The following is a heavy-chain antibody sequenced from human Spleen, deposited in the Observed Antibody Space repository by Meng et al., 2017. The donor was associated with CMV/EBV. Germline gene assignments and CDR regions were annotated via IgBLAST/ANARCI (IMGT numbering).Heavy chain of an antibody. CDR3: AKASADYYDISGYFYYYYAMDV. Sequence: SETLSLTCTVSGDSISRYYWSWVRQPPGKALEWIGYIFHSGSANFNPSLKSRVTISVDTSKNQLSLRLSSVTAADTAVYFCAKASADYYDISGYFYYYYAMDVWGPGTTVTVSS. J-gene: IGHJ6*02. D-gene: IGHD3-22*01. V-gene: IGHV4-59*01. CDR1: GDSISRYY. CDR2: IFHSGSA.